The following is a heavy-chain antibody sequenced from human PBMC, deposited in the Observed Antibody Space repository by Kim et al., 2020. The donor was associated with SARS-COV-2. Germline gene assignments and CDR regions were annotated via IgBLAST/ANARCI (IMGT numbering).Heavy chain of an antibody. CDR3: ARDASGNNWFDP. CDR2: INPNSGGT. CDR1: GYTFTGYY. D-gene: IGHD1-26*01. Sequence: ASVKVSCKASGYTFTGYYMHWVRQAPGQGLEWMGRINPNSGGTNYAQKFQGRVTMTRDTSISTAYMELSRLRSDDTAVYYCARDASGNNWFDPWGQGTLVTVSS. J-gene: IGHJ5*02. V-gene: IGHV1-2*06.